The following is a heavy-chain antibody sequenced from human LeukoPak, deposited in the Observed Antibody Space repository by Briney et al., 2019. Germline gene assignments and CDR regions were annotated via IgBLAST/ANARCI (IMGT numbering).Heavy chain of an antibody. J-gene: IGHJ4*02. CDR2: ISSSSSTI. D-gene: IGHD6-13*01. Sequence: TGGSLRLSCGASEFTFSSYSINWVRQAAGKGLEWVSYISSSSSTINYADSVRGRFTISRDNAKNSLFLQMNSLRAEDTAVYYCARGGSGSWFFDYWGQGTLVTVSS. CDR3: ARGGSGSWFFDY. V-gene: IGHV3-48*01. CDR1: EFTFSSYS.